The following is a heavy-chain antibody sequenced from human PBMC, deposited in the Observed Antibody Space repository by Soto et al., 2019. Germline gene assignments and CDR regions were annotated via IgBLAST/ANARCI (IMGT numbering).Heavy chain of an antibody. CDR2: IKSKTDGGTT. CDR1: GFAFSNAW. V-gene: IGHV3-15*07. J-gene: IGHJ4*02. CDR3: TTDRGWGDTED. Sequence: EVQLVESGGGLVKPGGSLRLSCAASGFAFSNAWMNWVLQAPGKGLEWVGRIKSKTDGGTTDYAAPVKGRFTISRDDSKNTLYLQMNSVKTADTAVYYWTTDRGWGDTEDWGQGTLVTVSS. D-gene: IGHD3-16*01.